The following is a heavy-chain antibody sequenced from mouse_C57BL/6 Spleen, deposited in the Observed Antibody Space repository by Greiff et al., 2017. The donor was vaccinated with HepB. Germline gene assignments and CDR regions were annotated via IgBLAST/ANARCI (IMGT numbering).Heavy chain of an antibody. Sequence: QVQLQQPGAELVKPGASVKVSCKASGYTFTSYWMHWVKQRPGQGLEWIGRIHPSDSDTNYNQKFKGKATSTVDKSSSTAYMHLSSLTSEDSAVYYCAMKGSSYVDWYFDVWGTGTTVTVSS. J-gene: IGHJ1*03. CDR3: AMKGSSYVDWYFDV. V-gene: IGHV1-74*01. D-gene: IGHD1-1*01. CDR1: GYTFTSYW. CDR2: IHPSDSDT.